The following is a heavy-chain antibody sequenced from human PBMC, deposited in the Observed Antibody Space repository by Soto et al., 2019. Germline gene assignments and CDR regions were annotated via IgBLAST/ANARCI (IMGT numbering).Heavy chain of an antibody. V-gene: IGHV5-51*01. Sequence: GKSLKVSCKGSGYSFTSDWIGWVRQMPGKGLEWMGIIYPGDSDTRYSPSFQGQVTISADKSISTAYLQWSSLKASDTAMYYCARIYDFWSGYYKAPPYYYYGMDVWGQGTTVTVAS. CDR1: GYSFTSDW. CDR3: ARIYDFWSGYYKAPPYYYYGMDV. J-gene: IGHJ6*02. D-gene: IGHD3-3*01. CDR2: IYPGDSDT.